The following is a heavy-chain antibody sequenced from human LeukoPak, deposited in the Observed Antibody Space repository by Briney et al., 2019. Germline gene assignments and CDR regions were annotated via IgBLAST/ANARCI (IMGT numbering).Heavy chain of an antibody. D-gene: IGHD2-2*02. CDR2: INPNSGGS. CDR1: GYTFTGYY. Sequence: ASVKVSCKASGYTFTGYYMHWVRQAPGQGIEWMGWINPNSGGSSYAQKFQGRVTMTRDTSISTAYMELSRLRSDDTAVYYCARDPRYCSSTSCYTNYYYMDVWGKGTTVTVSS. V-gene: IGHV1-2*02. J-gene: IGHJ6*03. CDR3: ARDPRYCSSTSCYTNYYYMDV.